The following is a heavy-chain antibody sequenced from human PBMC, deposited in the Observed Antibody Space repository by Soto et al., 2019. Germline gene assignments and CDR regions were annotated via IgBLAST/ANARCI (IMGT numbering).Heavy chain of an antibody. J-gene: IGHJ5*02. V-gene: IGHV4-59*01. CDR2: IYYSGST. CDR1: GGSISSYY. CDR3: AREWHDYGDPWWFDP. D-gene: IGHD4-17*01. Sequence: SETLSLTCTVSGGSISSYYWSWIRQPPGKGLEWIGYIYYSGSTNYNPSLKSRVTISVDASKNQFSLKLSSVTAADTAVYYCAREWHDYGDPWWFDPWGQGTLVTVSS.